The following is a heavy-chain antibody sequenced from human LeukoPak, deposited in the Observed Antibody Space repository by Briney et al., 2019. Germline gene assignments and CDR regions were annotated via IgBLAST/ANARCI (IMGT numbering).Heavy chain of an antibody. CDR3: ARSQDYDSSGYCYGMDGRDFDY. J-gene: IGHJ4*02. V-gene: IGHV3-48*01. D-gene: IGHD3-22*01. CDR2: ISSSSNTI. Sequence: GGSLRLSCAASAFTFSSYSMNWVRQAPGKGLEWVSCISSSSNTIYYADSVKGRFTISRDNAKNSLYLQMNSLRAEDTAVYYCARSQDYDSSGYCYGMDGRDFDYWGQGTLVTVSS. CDR1: AFTFSSYS.